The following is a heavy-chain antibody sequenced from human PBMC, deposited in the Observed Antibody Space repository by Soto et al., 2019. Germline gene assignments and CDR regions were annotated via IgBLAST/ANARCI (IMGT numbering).Heavy chain of an antibody. V-gene: IGHV3-53*01. CDR3: ARDLGSSWPSSRDYYGMDV. D-gene: IGHD6-13*01. J-gene: IGHJ6*02. Sequence: EVQLVESGGGLIQPGGSLRLSCAASGFTVSSNYKSWVRQAPGKGLEWVSVIYSGGSTYYADSVKGRFTISRDNSKNTLYLQMNSLRAEDTAVYYCARDLGSSWPSSRDYYGMDVWGQGTTVTVSS. CDR2: IYSGGST. CDR1: GFTVSSNY.